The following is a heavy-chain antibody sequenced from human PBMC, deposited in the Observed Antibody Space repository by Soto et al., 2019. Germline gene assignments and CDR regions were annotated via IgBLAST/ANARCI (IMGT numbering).Heavy chain of an antibody. V-gene: IGHV4-31*03. D-gene: IGHD2-21*01. CDR3: ARLRIATNNYKWFDP. CDR2: IYVTGAV. Sequence: SETLSLTCSVSGAALNSGNYYWSWIRQVPGKGLGWIGHIYVTGAVDYNPSLRDRITISQDTSERQFSLNLRLVTAADTAVYYCARLRIATNNYKWFDPWGQGTLVTVS. J-gene: IGHJ5*02. CDR1: GAALNSGNYY.